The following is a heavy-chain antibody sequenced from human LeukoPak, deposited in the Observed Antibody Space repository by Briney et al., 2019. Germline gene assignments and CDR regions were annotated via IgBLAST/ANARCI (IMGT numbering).Heavy chain of an antibody. CDR2: VSGGGDSA. D-gene: IGHD2-8*01. J-gene: IGHJ4*02. CDR3: AKTPDYCTNGVCYTLHYFDY. Sequence: GGSLRLSCAASGFTFSNYAMTWVRLAPGKGLEWVSTVSGGGDSAYYADSVRGRFTISRDDSKSTLYLQMNSLRAEDTAVYYCAKTPDYCTNGVCYTLHYFDYWGQGTLVTVSS. CDR1: GFTFSNYA. V-gene: IGHV3-23*01.